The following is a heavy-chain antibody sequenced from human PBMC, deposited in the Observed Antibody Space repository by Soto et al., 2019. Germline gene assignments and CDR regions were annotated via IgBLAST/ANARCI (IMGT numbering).Heavy chain of an antibody. CDR2: IYYSGST. Sequence: SETLSLTCTVSGGSISSGDYYWRWMRQPPGKGLEWIGYIYYSGSTYYNPSLKSRVTISVDTSKNQFSLKLSSVTAADTAVYNCARASSSWTYYYYGMDVRGQGTTVTVSS. D-gene: IGHD6-13*01. CDR1: GGSISSGDYY. CDR3: ARASSSWTYYYYGMDV. V-gene: IGHV4-30-4*01. J-gene: IGHJ6*02.